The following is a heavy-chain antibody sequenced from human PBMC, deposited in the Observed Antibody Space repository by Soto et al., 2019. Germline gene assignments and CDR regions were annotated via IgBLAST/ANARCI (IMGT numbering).Heavy chain of an antibody. CDR2: MNPNSGNT. D-gene: IGHD3-10*01. Sequence: GASVKVSCKASGYTFTSYDINWVRQASGQALEWMGWMNPNSGNTGYAQKFQGRVTMTRNTSISTAYMELSSLRSEDTAVYYCARVRYYYGSGSKTNWFDPWGQGTLVTVSS. J-gene: IGHJ5*02. CDR1: GYTFTSYD. CDR3: ARVRYYYGSGSKTNWFDP. V-gene: IGHV1-8*01.